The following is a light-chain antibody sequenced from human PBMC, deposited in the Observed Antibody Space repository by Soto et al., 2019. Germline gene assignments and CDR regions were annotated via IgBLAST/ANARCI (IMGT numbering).Light chain of an antibody. CDR2: TAS. CDR3: QHYNRYSPYT. Sequence: IPMTQFPSTLSASIGDRVTITCRASQSISTWLAWYQQKAGKAPKLLIYTASSLETGVPSRFSGSGSGTEFTLTISSLQPDDFATYYCQHYNRYSPYTFGQGTRLEIK. CDR1: QSISTW. J-gene: IGKJ2*01. V-gene: IGKV1-5*03.